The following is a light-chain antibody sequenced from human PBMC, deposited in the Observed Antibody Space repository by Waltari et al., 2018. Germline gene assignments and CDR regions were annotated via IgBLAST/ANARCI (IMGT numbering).Light chain of an antibody. CDR3: QPRSNWPPELT. CDR1: RSVITQ. V-gene: IGKV3-11*01. CDR2: DAS. J-gene: IGKJ4*01. Sequence: ETVLTQSPATLSLSPGERATLSSRASRSVITQLAWYHQKPRQAPRLIIYDASNSGSDIPDRFSGSGSETDFTLTISSLEPEDFGFYYWQPRSNWPPELTFGGETKVEIK.